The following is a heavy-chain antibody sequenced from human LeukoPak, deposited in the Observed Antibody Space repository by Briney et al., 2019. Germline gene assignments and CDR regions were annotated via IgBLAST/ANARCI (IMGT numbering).Heavy chain of an antibody. J-gene: IGHJ4*02. V-gene: IGHV4-39*01. CDR1: GGSISSSSYY. Sequence: TTSETLSLTCTVSGGSISSSSYYWGWIRQPPGKGLEWIGSIYYSGSTYYNPSLKSRVTISVDTSKNQFSLKLSSVTAAGTAVYYCARHGLPYSSSSRYYFDYWGQGTLVTVSS. CDR3: ARHGLPYSSSSRYYFDY. CDR2: IYYSGST. D-gene: IGHD6-6*01.